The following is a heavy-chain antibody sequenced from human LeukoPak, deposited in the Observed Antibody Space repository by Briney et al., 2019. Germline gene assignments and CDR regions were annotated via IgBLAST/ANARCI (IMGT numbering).Heavy chain of an antibody. Sequence: PGGSLRLSCAASGFTFSSYGMHWVRQAPGKGLEWVAVIWYGGSNKYYADSVKGRFTISRDNSKNTLYLQMNSLRAEDTAVYYCARDLSDSSGYYYADYWGQGTLVTVSS. V-gene: IGHV3-33*01. J-gene: IGHJ4*02. CDR1: GFTFSSYG. D-gene: IGHD3-22*01. CDR3: ARDLSDSSGYYYADY. CDR2: IWYGGSNK.